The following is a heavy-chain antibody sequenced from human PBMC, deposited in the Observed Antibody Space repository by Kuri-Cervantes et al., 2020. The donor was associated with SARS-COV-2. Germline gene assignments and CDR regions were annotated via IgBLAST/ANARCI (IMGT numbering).Heavy chain of an antibody. CDR1: GGTFSSYA. V-gene: IGHV1-69*10. J-gene: IGHJ4*02. Sequence: SVKVSCKASGGTFSSYAISWVRQAPGQGLEWMGGIIPILGIANYAQKFQGRVTITADESTSTAYMELSSLRSEDTAVYYCARQGSDLSSGYYYVVDYWGQGTLVTVSS. CDR2: IIPILGIA. CDR3: ARQGSDLSSGYYYVVDY. D-gene: IGHD3-22*01.